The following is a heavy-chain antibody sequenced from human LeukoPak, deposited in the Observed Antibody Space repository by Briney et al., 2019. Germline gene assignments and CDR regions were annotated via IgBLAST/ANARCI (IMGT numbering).Heavy chain of an antibody. D-gene: IGHD1-14*01. V-gene: IGHV3-9*01. J-gene: IGHJ4*02. CDR1: GLNLDDYA. CDR2: ISYNSGNM. Sequence: PGGSLRLSCVISGLNLDDYAMHWVRQAPGKGLEWVSGISYNSGNMGYADSVKGRFTISRDNTRNSVYLQMDSLRAEDTAVYYCAKDHPRTGYFDYWGQGTLVTVSS. CDR3: AKDHPRTGYFDY.